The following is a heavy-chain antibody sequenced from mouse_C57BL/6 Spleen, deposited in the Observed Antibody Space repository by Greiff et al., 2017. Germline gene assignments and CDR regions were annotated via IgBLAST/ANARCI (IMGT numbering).Heavy chain of an antibody. J-gene: IGHJ4*01. CDR2: ISYDGSN. CDR1: GYSITSGYY. D-gene: IGHD2-1*01. V-gene: IGHV3-6*01. CDR3: ARVYGNYDYYAMDY. Sequence: ESGPGLVKPSQSLSLTCSVTGYSITSGYYWNWIRQFPGNKLEWMGYISYDGSNNYNPSLKNRISITRDTSKNQFFLKLNSVTTEDTATYYCARVYGNYDYYAMDYWGQGTSVTVSS.